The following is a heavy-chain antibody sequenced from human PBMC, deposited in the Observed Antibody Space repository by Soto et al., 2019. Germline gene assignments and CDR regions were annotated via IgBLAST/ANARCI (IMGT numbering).Heavy chain of an antibody. CDR3: ARDPPPPDY. Sequence: QVQLVQSGAEVKKPGASVKVSCKASGYTFASYAISWMRQAPGQVLEWMGWISAYNGNTNYAQKHQGRVTMTTDTSTSTAYMELRILTSDDTAVYYCARDPPPPDYWGQGTMVTVSS. CDR2: ISAYNGNT. J-gene: IGHJ4*02. V-gene: IGHV1-18*01. CDR1: GYTFASYA.